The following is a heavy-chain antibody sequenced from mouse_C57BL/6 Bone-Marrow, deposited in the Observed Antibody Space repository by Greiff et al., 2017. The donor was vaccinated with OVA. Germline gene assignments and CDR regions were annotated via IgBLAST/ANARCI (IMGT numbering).Heavy chain of an antibody. Sequence: VQLQQPGAELVKPGASVKLSCKASGYTFTSYWMHWVKQRPGQGLKWIGMIHPNSGSTNYNEKFKSKATLTVDKSSSTAYMQLSSLTSEDSAVYYCARSGYFTTVVAPYAGDYWGQGTSVTVSS. D-gene: IGHD1-1*01. CDR1: GYTFTSYW. J-gene: IGHJ4*01. V-gene: IGHV1-64*01. CDR3: ARSGYFTTVVAPYAGDY. CDR2: IHPNSGST.